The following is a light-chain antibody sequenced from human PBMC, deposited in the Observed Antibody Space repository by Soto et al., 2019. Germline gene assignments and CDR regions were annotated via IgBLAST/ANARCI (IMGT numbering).Light chain of an antibody. CDR2: GAS. CDR3: QQYNSWPPIT. J-gene: IGKJ5*01. CDR1: QSVSSN. Sequence: EIVMTQSPATLSVSPGERATLSCRASQSVSSNLAWYQQKAGQAPRLLIYGASSRATGIPDRFSGSGSGTEFTLTISSLQSEDFAVYYCQQYNSWPPITFGQGTRLEI. V-gene: IGKV3D-15*01.